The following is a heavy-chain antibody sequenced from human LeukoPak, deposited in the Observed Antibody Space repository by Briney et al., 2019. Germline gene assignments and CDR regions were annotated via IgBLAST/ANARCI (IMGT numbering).Heavy chain of an antibody. V-gene: IGHV3-11*04. CDR2: ISSRGSTI. CDR3: ARVWGYCSSTSCYGGGYFDY. CDR1: GFTFSDYY. J-gene: IGHJ4*02. D-gene: IGHD2-2*01. Sequence: GGSLRLSCAASGFTFSDYYMSWIRQAPGKGLEWVSYISSRGSTIYYADSVKGRFTISRDSAKNSLYLQVNSLRAEDTAVYYCARVWGYCSSTSCYGGGYFDYWGQGTLVTVSS.